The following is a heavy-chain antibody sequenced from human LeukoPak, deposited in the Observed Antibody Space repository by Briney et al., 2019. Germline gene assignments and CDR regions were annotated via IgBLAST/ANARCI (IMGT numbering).Heavy chain of an antibody. Sequence: GGSLRLSCAASGFSFSTYSMNWVRQAPGKGLQWVSYISSGSSAIYYTDSVKGRFTITRDDAKISVYLQMNSLRTEDTAVYYCGTGDPRFDYWGQGILVTVSS. CDR2: ISSGSSAI. V-gene: IGHV3-48*01. CDR1: GFSFSTYS. D-gene: IGHD7-27*01. J-gene: IGHJ4*02. CDR3: GTGDPRFDY.